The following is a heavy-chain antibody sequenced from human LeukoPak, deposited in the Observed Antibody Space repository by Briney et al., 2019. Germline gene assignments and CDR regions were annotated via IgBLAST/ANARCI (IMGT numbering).Heavy chain of an antibody. CDR3: ARVGITMIVVHYYYMDV. D-gene: IGHD3-22*01. V-gene: IGHV3-64*04. J-gene: IGHJ6*03. CDR1: GFTFSSYA. Sequence: PGGSLRLSCAASGFTFSSYAMHWVRQAPGKGLEYVSAISSNGGSTYYANSVKGRFTISRDNAKNSLYLQMNSLRAEDTAVYYCARVGITMIVVHYYYMDVWGKGTTVAVSS. CDR2: ISSNGGST.